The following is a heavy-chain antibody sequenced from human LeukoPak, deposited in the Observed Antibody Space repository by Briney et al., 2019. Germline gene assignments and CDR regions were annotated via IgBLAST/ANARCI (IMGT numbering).Heavy chain of an antibody. Sequence: GGSLRLSCAASGFTFSSYAMSWVRQAPGKGLEWVSAISGSGGSTYYADSVKGRFTISRDNAKNSLYLQMNSLRAEDTAAYYCARVGAAAGTEGGYYFDYWGQGTLVTVSS. CDR3: ARVGAAAGTEGGYYFDY. CDR2: ISGSGGST. D-gene: IGHD6-13*01. CDR1: GFTFSSYA. J-gene: IGHJ4*02. V-gene: IGHV3-23*01.